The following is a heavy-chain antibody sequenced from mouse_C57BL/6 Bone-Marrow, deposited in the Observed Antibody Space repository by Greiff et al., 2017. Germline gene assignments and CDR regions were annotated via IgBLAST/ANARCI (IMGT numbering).Heavy chain of an antibody. J-gene: IGHJ3*01. CDR2: ISYDGSN. CDR1: GYSITSGYY. CDR3: ARDGSNGVDY. V-gene: IGHV3-6*01. D-gene: IGHD2-5*01. Sequence: EVQLQESGPGLVKPSQSLSLTCSVTGYSITSGYYWNWIRQFPGNKLEWMGYISYDGSNNYNPSLKNRISITRDTSKNQFFLKLNSVTTEDTATYYCARDGSNGVDYWGQGTLVTVSA.